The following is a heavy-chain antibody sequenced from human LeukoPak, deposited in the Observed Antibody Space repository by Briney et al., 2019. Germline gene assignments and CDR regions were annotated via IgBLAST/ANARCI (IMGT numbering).Heavy chain of an antibody. V-gene: IGHV1-69*04. CDR3: ASGGRSYYYYGMDV. CDR1: GGTFSSYA. J-gene: IGHJ6*02. Sequence: SVKVSCKASGGTFSSYAISWVRQAPGQGLEWMGRIIPILGIANYAQKFQGRVTITADKSTSTAYVELSSLRSEDTAVYYCASGGRSYYYYGMDVWGQGTTVTVSS. CDR2: IIPILGIA. D-gene: IGHD1-26*01.